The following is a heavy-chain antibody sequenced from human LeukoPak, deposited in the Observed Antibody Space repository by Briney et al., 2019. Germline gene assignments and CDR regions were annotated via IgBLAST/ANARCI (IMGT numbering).Heavy chain of an antibody. CDR3: ARAPIYMGFDY. CDR1: GGSFSGYY. Sequence: KPSETLSLTCAVYGGSFSGYYWSWIRQPPGKGLEWIGEINHSGSTNYNPSLKSRVTISVDTSKNQFSLKLSSVTAADTAVYYCARAPIYMGFDYWGQGTLVTVSS. D-gene: IGHD2-2*02. CDR2: INHSGST. V-gene: IGHV4-34*01. J-gene: IGHJ4*02.